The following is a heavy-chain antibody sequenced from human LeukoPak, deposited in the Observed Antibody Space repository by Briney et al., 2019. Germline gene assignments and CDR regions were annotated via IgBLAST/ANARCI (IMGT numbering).Heavy chain of an antibody. CDR2: IIPIFGTA. V-gene: IGHV1-69*06. D-gene: IGHD3-22*01. CDR1: GGTFSSYA. Sequence: GASVKVSCKASGGTFSSYAISWVRQAPGQGLEWMGRIIPIFGTANYAQKFQGRVTITADKSTSTAYMELSSLRSEDTAVYYCARDRIDSNRHFDYWGQGTLVTVSS. J-gene: IGHJ4*02. CDR3: ARDRIDSNRHFDY.